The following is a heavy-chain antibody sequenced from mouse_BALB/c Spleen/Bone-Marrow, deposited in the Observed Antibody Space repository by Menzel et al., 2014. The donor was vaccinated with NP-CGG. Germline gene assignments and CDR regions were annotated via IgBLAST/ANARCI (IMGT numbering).Heavy chain of an antibody. Sequence: QVQLQQPGAELVRPGFSVKISCKASGYVFSTYWMNWVKQRPGQGLEWIGQIYPGDGDTNYNGKFKGTATLTADKSSSTAYMQLSSLTSEDSAVYFCARSGYGSSYDYWGQGTTLTVSS. D-gene: IGHD1-1*01. CDR1: GYVFSTYW. CDR3: ARSGYGSSYDY. J-gene: IGHJ2*01. V-gene: IGHV1-80*01. CDR2: IYPGDGDT.